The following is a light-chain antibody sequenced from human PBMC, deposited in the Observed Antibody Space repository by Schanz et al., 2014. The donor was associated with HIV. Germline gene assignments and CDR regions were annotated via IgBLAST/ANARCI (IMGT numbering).Light chain of an antibody. CDR1: SSNIGSNY. V-gene: IGLV1-47*01. CDR3: CSHAGSSTWV. CDR2: GNS. J-gene: IGLJ3*02. Sequence: QSVLTQPPSVSGTPGQRVIISCSGSSSNIGSNYVYWYQQLPGTAPKLLIYGNSDRPSGVPDRISASKSGTSASLAITGLQAEDEADYYCCSHAGSSTWVFGGGTKLTVL.